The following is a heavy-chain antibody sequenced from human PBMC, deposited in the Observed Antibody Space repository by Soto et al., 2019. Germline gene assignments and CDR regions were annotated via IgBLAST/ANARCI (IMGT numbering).Heavy chain of an antibody. J-gene: IGHJ5*02. V-gene: IGHV1-46*03. CDR1: GYIFTSYY. CDR2: INPFDGSR. CDR3: SIVDPAETTAFYP. D-gene: IGHD4-17*01. Sequence: ASVKVSCKASGYIFTSYYIHWVRQAPGQGLEWMGWINPFDGSRMFAQSFQGRVTMTRDTSTSTVYMEVSSLRSEDTAVYYCSIVDPAETTAFYPLGQGDLLPISS.